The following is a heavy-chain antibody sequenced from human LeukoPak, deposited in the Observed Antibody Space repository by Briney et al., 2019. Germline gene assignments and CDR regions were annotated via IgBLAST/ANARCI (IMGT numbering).Heavy chain of an antibody. V-gene: IGHV3-30*18. J-gene: IGHJ4*02. D-gene: IGHD5-24*01. Sequence: GGSLRLSCAASGFTFSSYGMHWVRQAPGKGLEWEAVISYDGSNKYYADSVKGRFTISRDNSKNTLYLQMNSLRAEDTAVYYCAKDGRDGYKYYFDYWGQGTLVTVSS. CDR3: AKDGRDGYKYYFDY. CDR1: GFTFSSYG. CDR2: ISYDGSNK.